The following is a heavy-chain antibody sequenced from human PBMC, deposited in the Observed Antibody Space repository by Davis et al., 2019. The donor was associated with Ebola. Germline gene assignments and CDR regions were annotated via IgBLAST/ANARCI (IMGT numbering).Heavy chain of an antibody. CDR2: IYYSGNT. D-gene: IGHD2-21*01. CDR1: GFTFSSYS. CDR3: AREETRGSIAVWFDP. Sequence: ESLKISCAASGFTFSSYSMNWVRQAPGKGLEWIGHIYYSGNTYYNPSLKSRVTLSVNMSKNQFSVRLRSLTASDTAVYYCAREETRGSIAVWFDPWGQGTLVTVSS. J-gene: IGHJ5*02. V-gene: IGHV4-59*04.